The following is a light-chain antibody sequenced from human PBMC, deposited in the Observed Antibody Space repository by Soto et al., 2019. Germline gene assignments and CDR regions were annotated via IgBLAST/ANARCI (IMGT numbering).Light chain of an antibody. CDR1: NSDVGGYNY. CDR2: EVN. CDR3: SSYAGSKNFIL. Sequence: QSALTQPASVSGSPGQSITISCTGTNSDVGGYNYVSWYQLHPDKVPKLIIYEVNKRPSGVPDRFSGSKSGSTASLTVSGLQAEDEADYFCSSYAGSKNFILFGGGTQLTVL. V-gene: IGLV2-8*01. J-gene: IGLJ2*01.